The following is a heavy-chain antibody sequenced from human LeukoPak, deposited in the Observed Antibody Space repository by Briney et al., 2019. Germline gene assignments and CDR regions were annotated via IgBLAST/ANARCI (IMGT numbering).Heavy chain of an antibody. J-gene: IGHJ4*02. Sequence: SQTLSLTCTVSGGSISSCGYYWSWIRQPPGKGLEWIGEINHSGSTNYNPSLKSRVTISVDTSKNQFSLKLSSVTAADTAVYYCARGLGYSSSPFDYWGQGTLVTVSS. V-gene: IGHV4-39*07. CDR2: INHSGST. CDR1: GGSISSCGYY. CDR3: ARGLGYSSSPFDY. D-gene: IGHD6-13*01.